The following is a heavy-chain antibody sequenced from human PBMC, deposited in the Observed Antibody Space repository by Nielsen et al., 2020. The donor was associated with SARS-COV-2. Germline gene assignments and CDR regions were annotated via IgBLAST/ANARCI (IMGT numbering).Heavy chain of an antibody. CDR2: IIPIFGTA. CDR1: GGTFSSYA. CDR3: ARREEWELLRYAFDI. V-gene: IGHV1-69*13. Sequence: SVKVSCKASGGTFSSYAISWVRQAPGQGLEWMGGIIPIFGTANYAQKFQGRVTITADESTSTAYMEMSSLRSEDTAVYYCARREEWELLRYAFDIWGQGTMVTVSS. J-gene: IGHJ3*02. D-gene: IGHD1-26*01.